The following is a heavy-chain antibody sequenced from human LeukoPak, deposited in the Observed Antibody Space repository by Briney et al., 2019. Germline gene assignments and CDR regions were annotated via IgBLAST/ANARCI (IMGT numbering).Heavy chain of an antibody. CDR1: GFTFSDAW. V-gene: IGHV3-15*01. CDR2: IKSETDGGTT. Sequence: VGSLRLSCVASGFTFSDAWMSSGREAPGPGVKWCGRIKSETDGGTTDYAAPVKGRFTISRDDSKNTLYLQMDSLKTEDTAVYYCTTETRVISLFDYWGQGTRVTVSS. D-gene: IGHD3-22*01. CDR3: TTETRVISLFDY. J-gene: IGHJ4*02.